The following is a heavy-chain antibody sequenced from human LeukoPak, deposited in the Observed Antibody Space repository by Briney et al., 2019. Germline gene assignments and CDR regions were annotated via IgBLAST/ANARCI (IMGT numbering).Heavy chain of an antibody. V-gene: IGHV4-39*07. D-gene: IGHD1-20*01. J-gene: IGHJ4*02. CDR2: IYYSGST. CDR3: ARGPDNWNSHFDY. CDR1: GGSISSSSYY. Sequence: PSETLSLTCTVSGGSISSSSYYWGWIRQPPGKGLEWIGSIYYSGSTYYNPSLKSRVTISVDTSKNQFSLRLTSVTAADTAVYYCARGPDNWNSHFDYWGQGALVTVSS.